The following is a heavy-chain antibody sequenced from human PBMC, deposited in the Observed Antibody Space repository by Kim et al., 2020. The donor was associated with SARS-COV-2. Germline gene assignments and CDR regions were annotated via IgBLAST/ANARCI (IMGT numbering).Heavy chain of an antibody. Sequence: GGSLRLSCAASGFTFSIYWMHWVRQVPGKGLVWVSRINSDGSSTSYADSVKGRFIISRDNAKNTLYLQMNSLRAEDTAVYYCARVGGSFSPFLYWGQGTLVTVSS. CDR3: ARVGGSFSPFLY. J-gene: IGHJ4*02. CDR1: GFTFSIYW. D-gene: IGHD1-26*01. V-gene: IGHV3-74*01. CDR2: INSDGSST.